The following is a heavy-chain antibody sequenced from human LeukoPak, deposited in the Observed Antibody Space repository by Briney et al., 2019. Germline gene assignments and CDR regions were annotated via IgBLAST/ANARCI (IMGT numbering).Heavy chain of an antibody. V-gene: IGHV4-39*01. D-gene: IGHD6-6*01. Sequence: SETLSLTCTVSGGFITSTSYYWGWIRQPPGKGLEWIGSIYYGGSTYYNPSLKSRVTISADTSKNQFSLKLYSVTAADTAVYYCASPYRSSFWFDPWGQGTLVTVSS. J-gene: IGHJ5*02. CDR1: GGFITSTSYY. CDR3: ASPYRSSFWFDP. CDR2: IYYGGST.